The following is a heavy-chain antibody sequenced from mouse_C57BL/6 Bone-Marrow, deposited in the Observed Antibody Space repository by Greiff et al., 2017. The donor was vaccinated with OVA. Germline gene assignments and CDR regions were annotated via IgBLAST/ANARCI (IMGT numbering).Heavy chain of an antibody. CDR3: AVYDYGSSLWYAMDY. J-gene: IGHJ4*01. Sequence: EVQRVESVAELVRPGASVKLSCTASGFNIKNTYMHWVKQRPEQGLEWIGRIDPANGNTKYAPKFQGKATITADTSSNTAYLQLSSLTSEDTAIYYFAVYDYGSSLWYAMDYWGQGTSVTVSS. V-gene: IGHV14-3*01. CDR1: GFNIKNTY. CDR2: IDPANGNT. D-gene: IGHD1-1*01.